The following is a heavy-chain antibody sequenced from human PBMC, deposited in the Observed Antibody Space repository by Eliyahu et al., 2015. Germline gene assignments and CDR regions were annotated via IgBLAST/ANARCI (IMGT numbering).Heavy chain of an antibody. Sequence: EVQLLESGGGLVQPGGSLRLSCAASGXTFXSYAMSWVRQAPGKGLEWVSAVTSSGSGTSYADSVKGRFTISRDNSKNTMFLQMNSLRAEDTAVYFCAKDAVGATRVNWFDPWGQGTLVTVSS. D-gene: IGHD1-26*01. CDR1: GXTFXSYA. J-gene: IGHJ5*02. CDR2: VTSSGSGT. CDR3: AKDAVGATRVNWFDP. V-gene: IGHV3-23*01.